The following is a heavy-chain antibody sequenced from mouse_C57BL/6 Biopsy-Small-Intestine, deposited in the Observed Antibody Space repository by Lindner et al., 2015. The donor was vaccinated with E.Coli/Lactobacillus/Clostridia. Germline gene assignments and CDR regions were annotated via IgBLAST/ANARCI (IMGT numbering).Heavy chain of an antibody. CDR3: VRAYGSPWYFDI. J-gene: IGHJ1*01. Sequence: VQLQGVWDLSWVKPGASVKMSCRTSGYSFTVYYLNWVKQSPEKSLEWIGEINPSTGGTAYNQNFKAKATMTVDKSSSTTYMQLKSLTSEDSAVYYCVRAYGSPWYFDIWGAGTTVTVSS. D-gene: IGHD1-1*01. CDR1: GYSFTVYY. CDR2: INPSTGGT. V-gene: IGHV1-42*01.